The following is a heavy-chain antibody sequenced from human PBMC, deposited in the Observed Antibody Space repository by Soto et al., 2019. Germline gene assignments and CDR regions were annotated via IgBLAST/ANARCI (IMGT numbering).Heavy chain of an antibody. CDR2: IIPIFGTA. V-gene: IGHV1-69*13. J-gene: IGHJ4*02. Sequence: SVKVYCKASGGTFSSSAISWVRQAPGQGLEWMGGIIPIFGTANYAQKFQGRVTITADESTSTAYMELSSLRSEDTAVYYCARDGGTAVAGPNWGQGTLVTVSS. D-gene: IGHD6-19*01. CDR1: GGTFSSSA. CDR3: ARDGGTAVAGPN.